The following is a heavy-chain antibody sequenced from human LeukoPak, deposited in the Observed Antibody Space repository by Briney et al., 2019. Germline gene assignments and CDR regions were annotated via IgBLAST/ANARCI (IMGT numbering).Heavy chain of an antibody. V-gene: IGHV4-61*01. CDR2: MYNSGST. Sequence: SETLSLTCTVSGVSVSSGSYYWSWIRQPPGKGLEWIGYMYNSGSTNYNPSLKSRVTIAVDTSKHQFSLKLGSVTAADTAVYYCARDSMTDSSTFDYWGQGTLVTVSS. CDR3: ARDSMTDSSTFDY. CDR1: GVSVSSGSYY. J-gene: IGHJ4*02. D-gene: IGHD2/OR15-2a*01.